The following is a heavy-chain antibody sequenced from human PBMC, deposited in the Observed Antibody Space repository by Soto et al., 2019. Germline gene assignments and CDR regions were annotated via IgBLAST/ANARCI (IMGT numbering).Heavy chain of an antibody. D-gene: IGHD3-10*01. Sequence: GGSRRRSGAAGGFTFRSYSMNWGLQAPGKGLERFSSISSSSSYIYYSDSVKGRYTISRDNAKNSLYLQMNSLRAEHTPGYYGARALSERFPYGLAVCERGTRV. CDR3: ARALSERFPYGLAV. CDR2: ISSSSSYI. CDR1: GFTFRSYS. J-gene: IGHJ6*01. V-gene: IGHV3-21*01.